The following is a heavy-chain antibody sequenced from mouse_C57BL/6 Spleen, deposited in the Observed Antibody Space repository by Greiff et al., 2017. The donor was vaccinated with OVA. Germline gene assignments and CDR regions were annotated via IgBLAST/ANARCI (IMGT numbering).Heavy chain of an antibody. CDR2: ISHGGGST. CDR3: ARRSKGGSYDFDY. Sequence: DVKLVESGGGLVQPGGSLKLSCAASGFTFSDYYMYWVRQTPEKRLEWVAYISHGGGSTYYPATVKGRFTISRDNAKNTLYLQMSRLKSEDTAMYYCARRSKGGSYDFDYWGQGTTLTVSS. V-gene: IGHV5-12*01. D-gene: IGHD2-14*01. CDR1: GFTFSDYY. J-gene: IGHJ2*01.